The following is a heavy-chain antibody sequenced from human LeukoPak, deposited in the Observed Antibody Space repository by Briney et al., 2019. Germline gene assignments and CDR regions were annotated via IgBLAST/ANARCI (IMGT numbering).Heavy chain of an antibody. V-gene: IGHV4-39*07. CDR3: ARDNDGTAAGTGAFDI. D-gene: IGHD6-13*01. J-gene: IGHJ3*02. Sequence: SETLSLTCTVSGGSISSSSYYWGWIRQPPGKGLEWIGSIYYSGSTYYNPSLKSRVTISVDTSKNQFSLKLSSVTAADTAVYYCARDNDGTAAGTGAFDIWGQGTMVTVSS. CDR1: GGSISSSSYY. CDR2: IYYSGST.